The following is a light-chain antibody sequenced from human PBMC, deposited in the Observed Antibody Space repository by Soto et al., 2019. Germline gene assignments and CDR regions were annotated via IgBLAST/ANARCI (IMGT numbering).Light chain of an antibody. J-gene: IGKJ1*01. CDR2: KAS. V-gene: IGKV1-5*03. CDR3: QQYNDNWT. CDR1: QSISSW. Sequence: DIQMTQSPSTLSASVGDRVTITCRASQSISSWLAWYQQKPGTAPNLLIYKASTLQSGVTSRFSGSGSGTEFTRTIGSLQPDDSATYYCQQYNDNWTFGQGTKVEIK.